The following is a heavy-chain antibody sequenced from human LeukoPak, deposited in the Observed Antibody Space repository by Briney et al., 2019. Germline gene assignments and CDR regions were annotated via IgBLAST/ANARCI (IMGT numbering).Heavy chain of an antibody. D-gene: IGHD3-22*01. Sequence: GSLRLSCAASGFTFSSYAMHWVRQAPGKELEWVAVISYDGSNKYYADSVKGRFTISRDNAKNTLNLQMNSLRAEDTAVYYCARDLGQYYDTSDNWFDPWGQGTLVTVSS. CDR1: GFTFSSYA. J-gene: IGHJ5*02. V-gene: IGHV3-30*04. CDR3: ARDLGQYYDTSDNWFDP. CDR2: ISYDGSNK.